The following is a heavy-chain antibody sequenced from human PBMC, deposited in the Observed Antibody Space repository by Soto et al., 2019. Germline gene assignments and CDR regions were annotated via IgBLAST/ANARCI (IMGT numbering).Heavy chain of an antibody. Sequence: SVKVSCKVSGFTFKSSAVQWVRQTRGQRLEWIGWIVVGSGNTNYAQKFQGRVTMTRDTSMSTAYMELSSLRSEDTAVYYCARGIKCGEYARWFDPWGPGTLVTVSS. CDR1: GFTFKSSA. CDR2: IVVGSGNT. CDR3: ARGIKCGEYARWFDP. V-gene: IGHV1-58*01. D-gene: IGHD4-17*01. J-gene: IGHJ5*02.